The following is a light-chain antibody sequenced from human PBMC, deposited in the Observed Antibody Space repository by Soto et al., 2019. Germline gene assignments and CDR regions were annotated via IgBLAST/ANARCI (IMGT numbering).Light chain of an antibody. CDR2: DAT. CDR3: QQRSHWPVT. Sequence: EIVLTQSPATLSLSPGERAILSCRASQSVSSNLVWYQQKPGQAPRLLIYDATSRANGIPARFTGSGSGTDFTLTISSIEPEDLAVYYGQQRSHWPVTFGPGTKVDI. CDR1: QSVSSN. V-gene: IGKV3-11*01. J-gene: IGKJ3*01.